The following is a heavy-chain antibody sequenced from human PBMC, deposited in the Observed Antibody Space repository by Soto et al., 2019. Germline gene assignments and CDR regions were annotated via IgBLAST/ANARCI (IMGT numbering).Heavy chain of an antibody. J-gene: IGHJ6*02. CDR1: GFTFSSYG. CDR3: AKEVWSGPMDF. Sequence: QVQLVESGGGVVQPGRSLRLSCAASGFTFSSYGMHWVRQAPGKGLEWVAVISYDGSNKNYADSVKGRFTISRDNSKNTQYLQMNSLRAEDNAVYYCAKEVWSGPMDFWSQGTTVTVSS. V-gene: IGHV3-30*18. CDR2: ISYDGSNK. D-gene: IGHD3-3*01.